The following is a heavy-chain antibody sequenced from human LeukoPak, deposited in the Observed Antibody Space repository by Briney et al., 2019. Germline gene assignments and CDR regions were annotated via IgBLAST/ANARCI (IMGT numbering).Heavy chain of an antibody. V-gene: IGHV3-7*05. D-gene: IGHD7-27*01. CDR3: AREDWGPRFDP. J-gene: IGHJ5*02. CDR2: IKHDGTRK. Sequence: GRSLRLSCAASVFTSISYWMTCVRHAPGKGLHWVAYIKHDGTRKNFAASVKSRFTISRDNGKRSVFLQMNSLRAEDTGLYYCAREDWGPRFDPRGQGTLVTVSS. CDR1: VFTSISYW.